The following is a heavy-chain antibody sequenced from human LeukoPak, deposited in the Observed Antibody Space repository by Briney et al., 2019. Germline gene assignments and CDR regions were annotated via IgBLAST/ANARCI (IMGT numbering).Heavy chain of an antibody. D-gene: IGHD2-15*01. Sequence: ASVKVSCKVSAYSLTELSMHCVRQAPGKGLEWMGGFDPEDGETVYTQKFQGRVTVTEGTSTHTAYMELSSLGTEDTAMYYCATDRHSCSSGSGYTEAFDIWGQGTMVTVSS. V-gene: IGHV1-24*01. J-gene: IGHJ3*02. CDR1: AYSLTELS. CDR3: ATDRHSCSSGSGYTEAFDI. CDR2: FDPEDGET.